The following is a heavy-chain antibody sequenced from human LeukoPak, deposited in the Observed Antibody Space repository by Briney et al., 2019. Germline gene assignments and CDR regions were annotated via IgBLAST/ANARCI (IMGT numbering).Heavy chain of an antibody. Sequence: GESLKISCKGSGYSFTSYWIGWVRQMPGKGLEWMGIIYPGDSDTRYSPSFQGQVTISADKSISTAYLQWSSLKASDTAMYYCARRSFITIFGVVTPTYFDYWGQGTLVTVSS. J-gene: IGHJ4*02. V-gene: IGHV5-51*01. CDR2: IYPGDSDT. CDR3: ARRSFITIFGVVTPTYFDY. D-gene: IGHD3-3*01. CDR1: GYSFTSYW.